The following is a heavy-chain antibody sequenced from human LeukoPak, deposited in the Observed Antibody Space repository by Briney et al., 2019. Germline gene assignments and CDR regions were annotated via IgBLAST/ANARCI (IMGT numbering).Heavy chain of an antibody. CDR3: ARDPSNYCSGGSCYSGGGD. D-gene: IGHD2-15*01. CDR2: ISGSGGST. J-gene: IGHJ4*02. V-gene: IGHV3-23*01. Sequence: PGGSLRLSCAASGFTFSSYAMSWVRQAPGKGLEWVSAISGSGGSTYYADSVKGRFTISRDNSKNTLYLQMNSLRAEDTAVYYCARDPSNYCSGGSCYSGGGDWGQGTLVTVSS. CDR1: GFTFSSYA.